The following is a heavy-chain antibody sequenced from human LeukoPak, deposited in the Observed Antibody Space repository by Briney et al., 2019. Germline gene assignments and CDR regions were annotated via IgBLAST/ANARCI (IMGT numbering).Heavy chain of an antibody. J-gene: IGHJ6*03. CDR2: IYYSGST. Sequence: PSETLSLTCTVSGGSISSHYWSWIRQPPGKGLEWIGYIYYSGSTNYNPSLKSRVTISVDTSKNQFSLKLSSVTAADTAVYYCARADFWGYYYYYYMDVWGKGTTVTVSS. CDR3: ARADFWGYYYYYYMDV. V-gene: IGHV4-59*11. CDR1: GGSISSHY. D-gene: IGHD3-3*01.